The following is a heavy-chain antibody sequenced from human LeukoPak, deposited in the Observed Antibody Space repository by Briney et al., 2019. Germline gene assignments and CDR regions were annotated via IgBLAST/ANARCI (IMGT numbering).Heavy chain of an antibody. D-gene: IGHD4-17*01. CDR1: GLTPSSYA. Sequence: PGGSLRLSCAPSGLTPSSYAMSWVCHAPRRRRGWVSAIRGSGDITFYADSVKGRFTISRDNSKNTLYLQMNRLRGEDTAVYYCARDPNGDYLGAFAFRGQGTMASVSS. CDR3: ARDPNGDYLGAFAF. J-gene: IGHJ3*01. V-gene: IGHV3-23*01. CDR2: IRGSGDIT.